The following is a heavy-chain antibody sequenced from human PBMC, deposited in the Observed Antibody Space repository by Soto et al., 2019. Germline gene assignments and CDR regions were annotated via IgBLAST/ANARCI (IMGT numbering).Heavy chain of an antibody. CDR2: ISKSGDIT. CDR1: GFTFRDYG. CDR3: VCRHLEAADTLQSLLYFDF. D-gene: IGHD6-13*01. Sequence: EVQLLESGGGLVQPGGSLRLSCAASGFTFRDYGMSWVRQTPGKGLEWVSFISKSGDITSYADSVKGRFTIFRDNSTSTLFLQMNSLRAEDTALYFCVCRHLEAADTLQSLLYFDFWGQGTLVTVPS. J-gene: IGHJ4*02. V-gene: IGHV3-23*01.